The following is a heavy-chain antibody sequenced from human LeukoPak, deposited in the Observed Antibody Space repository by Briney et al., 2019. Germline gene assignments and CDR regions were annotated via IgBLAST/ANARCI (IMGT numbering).Heavy chain of an antibody. V-gene: IGHV1-46*01. CDR1: GYSFTSYY. CDR3: ARDNCSGGSCYIASEDNWFDP. CDR2: INPGGGST. Sequence: GASVKVSCKASGYSFTSYYIHWVRQAPGQGLESMGIINPGGGSTSYAQKFQDRVTMTRDTSTSTVYMELSSLRSEDTAVYYCARDNCSGGSCYIASEDNWFDPWGQGTLVTVSS. D-gene: IGHD2-15*01. J-gene: IGHJ5*02.